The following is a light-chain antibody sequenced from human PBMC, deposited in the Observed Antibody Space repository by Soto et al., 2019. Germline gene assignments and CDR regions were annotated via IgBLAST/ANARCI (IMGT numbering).Light chain of an antibody. Sequence: QSVLTQPPSVSEAPRQRVTISCSGSSSNIGNNAVNWYQQLPGKAPKLLVYYDDLLPSGVSDRFSGSKSGTSASLAIRGLQSEDEAEYYCAAWDDSLSGPVFGGGTKLTVL. V-gene: IGLV1-36*01. CDR3: AAWDDSLSGPV. J-gene: IGLJ2*01. CDR2: YDD. CDR1: SSNIGNNA.